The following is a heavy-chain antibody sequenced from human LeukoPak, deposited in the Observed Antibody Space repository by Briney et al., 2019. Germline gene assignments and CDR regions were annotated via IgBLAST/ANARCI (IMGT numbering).Heavy chain of an antibody. J-gene: IGHJ4*02. D-gene: IGHD2-2*02. CDR2: ISAYNGNT. CDR1: GYTFTSYG. CDR3: ARDTGGDCSSTSCYMGPLVDY. V-gene: IGHV1-18*01. Sequence: GASVKVSCKASGYTFTSYGISWVRQAPGQGLEWMGWISAYNGNTNYAQKLQGRVTMTTDTSTSTAYMELRSLRSDDTAVYYCARDTGGDCSSTSCYMGPLVDYWGQGTLVTVSS.